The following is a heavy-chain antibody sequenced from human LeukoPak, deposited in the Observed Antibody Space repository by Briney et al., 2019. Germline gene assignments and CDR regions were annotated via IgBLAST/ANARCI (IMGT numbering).Heavy chain of an antibody. D-gene: IGHD3-22*01. Sequence: HPGGSLRLSCAASGFTFDDYAMHWVRQAPGKGLEWVSGISWNSGSIGYADSVKGRFTISRDNAKNSLYLQMNSLRAEDTALYYCAKVGIDSSGYYYGSYFDYWGQGTLVTVSS. J-gene: IGHJ4*02. V-gene: IGHV3-9*01. CDR2: ISWNSGSI. CDR3: AKVGIDSSGYYYGSYFDY. CDR1: GFTFDDYA.